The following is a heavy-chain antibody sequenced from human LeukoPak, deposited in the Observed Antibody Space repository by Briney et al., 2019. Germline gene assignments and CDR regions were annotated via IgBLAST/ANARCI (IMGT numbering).Heavy chain of an antibody. CDR3: ARSDGRQQLVADAFDI. CDR1: GFTFSSYS. J-gene: IGHJ3*02. D-gene: IGHD6-13*01. Sequence: GGSLRLSCAASGFTFSSYSMNWVRQAPGKGLGWVSSISSSSSYIYYADSVKGRFTISRDNAKNSPYLQMNSLRAEDTAVYYCARSDGRQQLVADAFDIWGQGTMVTVSS. V-gene: IGHV3-21*01. CDR2: ISSSSSYI.